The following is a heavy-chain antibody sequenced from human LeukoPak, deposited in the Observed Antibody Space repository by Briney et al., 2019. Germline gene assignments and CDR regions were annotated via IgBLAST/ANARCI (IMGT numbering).Heavy chain of an antibody. CDR2: ISYSGNT. CDR3: VRHRAYCDGDCYSQYFDY. CDR1: GGSISSGSYY. V-gene: IGHV4-39*01. Sequence: SETLPLTCTVSGGSISSGSYYWGWIRQPPGKGLEWVGSISYSGNTNYNPSLKSRFTMSVDTSKNHFSLRLRSVTAADTAVFYCVRHRAYCDGDCYSQYFDYWGQGTMVTVSS. D-gene: IGHD2-21*02. J-gene: IGHJ4*02.